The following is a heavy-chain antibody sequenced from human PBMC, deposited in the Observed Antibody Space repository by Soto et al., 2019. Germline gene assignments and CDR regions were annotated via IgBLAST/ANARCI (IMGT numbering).Heavy chain of an antibody. D-gene: IGHD3-9*01. CDR2: LNDRGSI. V-gene: IGHV4-34*01. CDR1: GGAFSGYY. J-gene: IGHJ2*01. Sequence: QVQLQQGGAGPLRPLETLSLTCGVSGGAFSGYYWAWIRQSPGKGLEWIGELNDRGSINYNPSLKSRVSISVDTSKNHYSLNLRSVTAADTAVYYCARESHDILTGPPWVWYFDLWGRGTLVTVSS. CDR3: ARESHDILTGPPWVWYFDL.